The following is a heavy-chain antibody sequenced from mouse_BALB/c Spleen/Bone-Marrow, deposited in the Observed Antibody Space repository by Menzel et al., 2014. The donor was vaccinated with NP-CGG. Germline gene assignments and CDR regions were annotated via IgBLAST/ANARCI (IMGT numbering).Heavy chain of an antibody. V-gene: IGHV14-1*02. CDR2: IDPENGNT. Sequence: VHLQQPGAELVRPGALVKLSFKASGFNIKDYYMHWVKQRPEQGLEWIGWIDPENGNTIYDPKFQGKASITADTSSNTAYLQLSSLPSEDTAVYYCARGLRHAMDYWGKGTSVTVSS. CDR1: GFNIKDYY. D-gene: IGHD2-4*01. J-gene: IGHJ4*01. CDR3: ARGLRHAMDY.